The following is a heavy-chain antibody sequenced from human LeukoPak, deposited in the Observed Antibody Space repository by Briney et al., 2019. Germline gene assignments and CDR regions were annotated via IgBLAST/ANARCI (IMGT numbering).Heavy chain of an antibody. CDR1: GFTFSGYP. Sequence: GGSLTLSCSASGFTFSGYPMHWVRQAPGKGLQYVSGISSNGGSTYYADSVKARFTISRDNSKNTLFLQMSSLRAEDTAVYYCVKRGSSWSFDYWGQGALLIVSS. J-gene: IGHJ4*02. V-gene: IGHV3-64D*06. D-gene: IGHD6-13*01. CDR2: ISSNGGST. CDR3: VKRGSSWSFDY.